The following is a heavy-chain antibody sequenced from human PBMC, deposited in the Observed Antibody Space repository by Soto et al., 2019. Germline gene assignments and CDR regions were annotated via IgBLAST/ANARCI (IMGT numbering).Heavy chain of an antibody. J-gene: IGHJ5*02. CDR2: IYHTGST. CDR1: GASLSSISYY. CDR3: ARGETYYDFWSGPRFDP. Sequence: GPEETSETLSLTCTVSGASLSSISYYWGWIRHPPGKGLEWIGYIYHTGSTYYNPSLKSRVTISVDRSKNQFSLKLSSVTAADTAVYYCARGETYYDFWSGPRFDPWGQGTLVTVSS. V-gene: IGHV4-39*07. D-gene: IGHD3-3*01.